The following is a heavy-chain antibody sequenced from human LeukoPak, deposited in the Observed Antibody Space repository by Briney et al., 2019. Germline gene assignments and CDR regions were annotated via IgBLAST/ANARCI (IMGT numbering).Heavy chain of an antibody. Sequence: PGGSLRLSCAATGFSFRDCWMTWVRQAPGKGPEWVANIVRDGSKMFFVDSVKGRFTISRDNAKNSLYLQMNSLRAEDTAVYYCARHNWHHFDFWGQGTLVTVAS. J-gene: IGHJ4*02. CDR3: ARHNWHHFDF. CDR1: GFSFRDCW. V-gene: IGHV3-7*01. D-gene: IGHD1-20*01. CDR2: IVRDGSKM.